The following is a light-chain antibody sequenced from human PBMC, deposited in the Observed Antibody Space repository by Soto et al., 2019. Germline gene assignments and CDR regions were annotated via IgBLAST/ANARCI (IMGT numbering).Light chain of an antibody. CDR2: GAS. V-gene: IGKV3-20*01. CDR3: QQYGSSLTWT. CDR1: QSVSSSY. Sequence: EIVLTQSPGTLSLSPGDRATLSCRASQSVSSSYLAWYQQKPGQPPRLLIYGASSRATGIPDRFSGSGSGSDFTLTISRLEPEDFAVYYCQQYGSSLTWTFGQGTKVEIK. J-gene: IGKJ1*01.